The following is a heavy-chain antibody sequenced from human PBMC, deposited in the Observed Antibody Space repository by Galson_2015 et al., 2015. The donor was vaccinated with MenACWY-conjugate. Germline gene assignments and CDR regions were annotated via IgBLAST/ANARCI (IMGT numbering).Heavy chain of an antibody. V-gene: IGHV1-2*04. CDR1: GYTFTGYY. CDR3: ARAYSSSSPFDY. J-gene: IGHJ4*02. Sequence: SCAVSGYTFTGYYMHWVRQAPGQGLEWMGWINPNSGGTNYAQKFQGWVTMTRDTSISTAYMELSRLRSDDTAVYYCARAYSSSSPFDYWGQGTLVTVSS. CDR2: INPNSGGT. D-gene: IGHD6-6*01.